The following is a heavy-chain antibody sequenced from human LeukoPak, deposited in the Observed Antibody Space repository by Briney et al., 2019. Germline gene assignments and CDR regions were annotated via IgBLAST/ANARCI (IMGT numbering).Heavy chain of an antibody. D-gene: IGHD1-26*01. Sequence: SETLSLTCTVSGGSINSYYWSWLRQPPGKGLEWIGFIYYSGSTHYKSPLKSRVTISVDTSRNQFSLRLSSVTAADTAVYYCARHSGSSPHYFDYWGQGTLVTVSS. J-gene: IGHJ4*02. CDR1: GGSINSYY. CDR3: ARHSGSSPHYFDY. CDR2: IYYSGST. V-gene: IGHV4-59*08.